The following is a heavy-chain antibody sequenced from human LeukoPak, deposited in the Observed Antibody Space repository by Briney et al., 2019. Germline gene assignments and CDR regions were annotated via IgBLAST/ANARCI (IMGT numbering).Heavy chain of an antibody. Sequence: GGSLRLSCAASGFTVSSNYMSWVRQAPGKGLEWVSVIYSGGSTYYADSVKGRFTISRDNSKNTLYLQMNSLRAEDTAVYYCARDEYYDSSVDWGQGTLVTVSS. CDR1: GFTVSSNY. CDR2: IYSGGST. D-gene: IGHD3-22*01. CDR3: ARDEYYDSSVD. J-gene: IGHJ4*02. V-gene: IGHV3-53*01.